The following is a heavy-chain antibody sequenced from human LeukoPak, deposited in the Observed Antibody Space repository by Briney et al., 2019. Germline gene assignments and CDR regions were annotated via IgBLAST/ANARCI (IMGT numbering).Heavy chain of an antibody. CDR2: IYSGGGT. J-gene: IGHJ4*02. CDR3: ARGFRSVTTWGYFDY. D-gene: IGHD4-17*01. CDR1: GFTVSTNY. Sequence: PGGSLRPSCAASGFTVSTNYMSWVRQAPGKGLEWVSLIYSGGGTYYADSVKGRFTISRDNSRNTLSLQMNSLRVDDTAVYYCARGFRSVTTWGYFDYWGQGALVTVSS. V-gene: IGHV3-66*01.